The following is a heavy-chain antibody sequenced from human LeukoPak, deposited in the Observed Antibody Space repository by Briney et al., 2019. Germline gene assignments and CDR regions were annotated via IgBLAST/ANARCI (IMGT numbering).Heavy chain of an antibody. CDR1: GFTFSSYA. V-gene: IGHV3-23*01. D-gene: IGHD3-22*01. J-gene: IGHJ4*02. Sequence: GGSLRPSCAASGFTFSSYAMSWVRQAPGKGLEWVSAISGSGGSTYYADSVKGRFTISRDNSKNTLYLQMNSLRAEDTAVYYCAKGAAYYDSSGYPFDYWGQGTLVTVSS. CDR3: AKGAAYYDSSGYPFDY. CDR2: ISGSGGST.